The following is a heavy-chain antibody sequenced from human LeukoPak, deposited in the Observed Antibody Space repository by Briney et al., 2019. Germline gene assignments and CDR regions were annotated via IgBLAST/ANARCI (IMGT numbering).Heavy chain of an antibody. V-gene: IGHV1-58*01. D-gene: IGHD1-1*01. CDR3: AAERYVDNCCWFDP. J-gene: IGHJ5*02. CDR1: GFTFSSST. Sequence: SVKVSCKASGFTFSSSTVQWVRQARGQRLEWIGWIAVGSGNTKYAQELQERVTITRDLSTSTSYMKLSSLRSEDTAVYYCAAERYVDNCCWFDPWGQGTLVTVSS. CDR2: IAVGSGNT.